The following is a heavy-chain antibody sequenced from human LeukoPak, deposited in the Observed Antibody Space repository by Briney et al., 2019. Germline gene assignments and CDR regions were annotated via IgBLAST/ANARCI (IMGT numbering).Heavy chain of an antibody. J-gene: IGHJ6*02. CDR1: GFTFSDYY. V-gene: IGHV3-11*01. CDR3: ARDLAVAGIKVGYYGMDV. Sequence: KSGGSLRLSCAASGFTFSDYYMSWIRQAPGKGLEWVSYISSSGSTIYYADSVKGRFTISRDNAKNSLYPQMNSLRAEDTAVYYCARDLAVAGIKVGYYGMDVWGQGTTVTVSS. D-gene: IGHD6-19*01. CDR2: ISSSGSTI.